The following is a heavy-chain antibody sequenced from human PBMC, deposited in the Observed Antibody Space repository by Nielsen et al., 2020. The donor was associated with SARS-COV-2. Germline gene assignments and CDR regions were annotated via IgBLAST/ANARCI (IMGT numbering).Heavy chain of an antibody. D-gene: IGHD3-10*01. CDR3: ARDRVTMVRGAYDPFDP. V-gene: IGHV3-21*01. Sequence: GESLKISCAASGFTLSSYSMNWVRQAPGKGLEWVSSISSSSSYIYYADSVKGRFTISRDNAKNSLYLQMNSLRAEDTAVYYCARDRVTMVRGAYDPFDPWGQGTLVTVSS. CDR1: GFTLSSYS. J-gene: IGHJ5*02. CDR2: ISSSSSYI.